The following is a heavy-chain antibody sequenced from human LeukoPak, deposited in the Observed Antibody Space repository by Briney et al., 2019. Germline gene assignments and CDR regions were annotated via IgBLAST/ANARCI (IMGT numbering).Heavy chain of an antibody. CDR2: INSDGSST. V-gene: IGHV3-74*01. CDR3: TRTLQSVRDGYKSFDS. Sequence: GGSLRLSCAASGFTFSSYWMHWVRQAPGKGLVWVSRINSDGSSTSYADSVKGRFTISRDNAKNSLFLQMNSLRAEDTAVYYCTRTLQSVRDGYKSFDSWGQGTLVTVSS. CDR1: GFTFSSYW. D-gene: IGHD5-24*01. J-gene: IGHJ4*02.